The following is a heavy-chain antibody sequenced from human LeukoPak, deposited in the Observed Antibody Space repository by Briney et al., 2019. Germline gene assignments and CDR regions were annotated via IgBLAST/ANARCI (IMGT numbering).Heavy chain of an antibody. CDR2: IHPGDSDT. J-gene: IGHJ4*02. D-gene: IGHD6-19*01. Sequence: GESLKISCKGSGYTFTTYWIGWVRQMPGKGLEWMGIIHPGDSDTRYSPSFQGQVTMSADKSLSTAYLQWSSLQASDTAMYYCARNLDIAVAGYYFDYWGQGTLVTVSS. CDR1: GYTFTTYW. CDR3: ARNLDIAVAGYYFDY. V-gene: IGHV5-51*01.